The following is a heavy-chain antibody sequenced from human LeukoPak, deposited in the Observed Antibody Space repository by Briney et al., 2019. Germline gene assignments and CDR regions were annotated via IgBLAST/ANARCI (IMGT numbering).Heavy chain of an antibody. Sequence: SSETLSLTCTVSGGSIRSYSWSWIRQPPGKGLEWIGNIYYSGSTNYNPCLKSRVTISVDTSKNQFSLKLSSVTAADTAVYSCARDTYYYGSGSPLVGFDHWGQGTLVTVSS. CDR3: ARDTYYYGSGSPLVGFDH. D-gene: IGHD3-10*01. V-gene: IGHV4-59*01. J-gene: IGHJ4*02. CDR1: GGSIRSYS. CDR2: IYYSGST.